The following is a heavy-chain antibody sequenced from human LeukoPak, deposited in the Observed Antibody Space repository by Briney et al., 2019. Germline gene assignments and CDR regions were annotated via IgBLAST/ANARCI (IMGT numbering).Heavy chain of an antibody. CDR2: IDAGNGNT. V-gene: IGHV1-3*01. CDR3: ARDPVLRYFDWLLGEPFDY. CDR1: GYTFTSYA. Sequence: ASVKVSCKASGYTFTSYAMHWVRQAPGQRLEWMGWIDAGNGNTKYSQKFQGRVTITRDTSASTAYMELSSLRSEDTAVYYCARDPVLRYFDWLLGEPFDYWGQGTLVTVSS. D-gene: IGHD3-9*01. J-gene: IGHJ4*02.